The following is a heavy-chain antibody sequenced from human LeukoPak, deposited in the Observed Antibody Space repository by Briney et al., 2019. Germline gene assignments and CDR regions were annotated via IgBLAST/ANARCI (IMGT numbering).Heavy chain of an antibody. CDR2: IKQDGNEK. V-gene: IGHV3-7*05. D-gene: IGHD3-10*01. CDR1: GFTFSSYG. Sequence: PGGSLRLSCAASGFTFSSYGMHWVRQAPGKGLEWVANIKQDGNEKYYADSVKGRFTISRDNAKNSLYLQMNSLRAEDTAVYYCATIKVRANNYDTDGFEYWGQGTLVTVSS. J-gene: IGHJ4*02. CDR3: ATIKVRANNYDTDGFEY.